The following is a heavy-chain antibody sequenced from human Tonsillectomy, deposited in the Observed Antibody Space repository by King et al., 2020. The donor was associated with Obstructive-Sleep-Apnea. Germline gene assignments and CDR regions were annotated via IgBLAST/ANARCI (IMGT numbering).Heavy chain of an antibody. J-gene: IGHJ4*02. CDR2: INPSGGRR. D-gene: IGHD6-13*01. V-gene: IGHV1-46*01. CDR3: QIAAGYFDY. Sequence: VQLVESGSEVKKPGASVKVSCKASGYTFTSYYMHWVRQAPGQGLEWMGIINPSGGRRSYAQKFQGRVTMTRDTSTSTVSMELSSLRSEDTAGYYCQIAAGYFDYWGQGTLVTVSS. CDR1: GYTFTSYY.